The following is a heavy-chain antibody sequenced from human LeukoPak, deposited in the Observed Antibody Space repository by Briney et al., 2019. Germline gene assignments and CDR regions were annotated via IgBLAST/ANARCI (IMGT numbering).Heavy chain of an antibody. CDR2: ISGDGGST. Sequence: GGSLRLSCAASGFTFDDYAMHWVRQAPGKGLEWVSLISGDGGSTYYADSVKGRFTISRDNSKNSLYLQMNSLRTEDTALYYCAPYGDHPIYAFDIWGQGTMVTVSS. V-gene: IGHV3-43*02. CDR1: GFTFDDYA. CDR3: APYGDHPIYAFDI. J-gene: IGHJ3*02. D-gene: IGHD4-17*01.